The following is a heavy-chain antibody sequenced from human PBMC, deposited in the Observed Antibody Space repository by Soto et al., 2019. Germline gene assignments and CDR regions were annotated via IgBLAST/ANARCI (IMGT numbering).Heavy chain of an antibody. V-gene: IGHV5-51*01. CDR2: IYPGDFDT. D-gene: IGHD1-1*01. CDR1: GNGLTTYW. Sequence: GESLKISCKGSGNGLTTYWNGWVRQMPGKGLEWMGIIYPGDFDTRYSPSFQGQVTISADTSISTAYLQWSGLRAADTAVYYCAANWNFGLNFWGQGTLVTVSS. CDR3: AANWNFGLNF. J-gene: IGHJ4*02.